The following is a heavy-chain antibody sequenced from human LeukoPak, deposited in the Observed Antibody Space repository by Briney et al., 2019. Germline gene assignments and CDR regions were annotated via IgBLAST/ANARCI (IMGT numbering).Heavy chain of an antibody. D-gene: IGHD3-16*01. V-gene: IGHV4-31*03. CDR3: ARTAGWSYGFDY. Sequence: SETLSLTCTVSGGSISSGDYYWTWIRQHPGKSLEWIGYIYNSGTTYYNPSLESRVTISGDTSKNQFSLKLSSVTAADTAVYYCARTAGWSYGFDYWGQGTLVTVSS. CDR2: IYNSGTT. J-gene: IGHJ4*02. CDR1: GGSISSGDYY.